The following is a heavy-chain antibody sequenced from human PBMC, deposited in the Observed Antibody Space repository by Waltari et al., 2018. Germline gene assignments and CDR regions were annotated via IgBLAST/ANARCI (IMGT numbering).Heavy chain of an antibody. Sequence: EVQLVQSGAEVKKPGESLKISCKGSGYSFTSYWIGWVRQMPGKGLEWMGIIYPGDSDTRYSPSFQGQVTMTRDTSISTAYMELSRLRSDDTAVYYCARASVAGMNWFDPWGQGTLVTVSS. CDR1: GYSFTSYW. CDR2: IYPGDSDT. J-gene: IGHJ5*02. D-gene: IGHD6-19*01. CDR3: ARASVAGMNWFDP. V-gene: IGHV5-51*03.